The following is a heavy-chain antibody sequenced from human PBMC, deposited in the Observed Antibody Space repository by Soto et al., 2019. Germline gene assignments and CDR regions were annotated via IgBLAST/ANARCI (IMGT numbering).Heavy chain of an antibody. CDR1: GFTFNTYT. CDR3: AREPPWGYIYEGVFDC. J-gene: IGHJ4*02. D-gene: IGHD5-18*01. Sequence: GGSLRLSCAASGFTFNTYTMHGVRQAPGKGLVWVALISYDGNNRYYTDSVKGRFTIYRDKSKNTLYLQMNSLRAEDTAVYYCAREPPWGYIYEGVFDCWGQGALVTVSS. CDR2: ISYDGNNR. V-gene: IGHV3-30-3*01.